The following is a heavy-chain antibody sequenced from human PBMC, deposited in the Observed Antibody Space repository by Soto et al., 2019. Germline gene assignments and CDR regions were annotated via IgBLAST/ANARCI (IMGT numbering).Heavy chain of an antibody. J-gene: IGHJ4*02. CDR1: GYTFTGYY. Sequence: ASVKVSCKASGYTFTGYYMHWVRQAPGQGLEWMGWINPNSGGTNYAQKFQGWVTMTRDTSISTAYMELSRLRSDDTAVYYCARDTWDSMLSSTSCPTRGPDYWGQGTLVTLAS. CDR2: INPNSGGT. V-gene: IGHV1-2*04. D-gene: IGHD2-2*01. CDR3: ARDTWDSMLSSTSCPTRGPDY.